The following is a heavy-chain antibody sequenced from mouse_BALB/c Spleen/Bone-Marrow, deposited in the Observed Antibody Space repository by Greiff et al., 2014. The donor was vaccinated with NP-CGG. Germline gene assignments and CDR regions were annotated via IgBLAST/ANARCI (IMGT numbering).Heavy chain of an antibody. CDR2: IYPSDSYT. J-gene: IGHJ3*01. CDR3: TRREGNYAFAY. Sequence: QVQLQQSGAELVRPGASVKLSCKASGYTFTRYWINWVKQRPGQGLEWIGNIYPSDSYTNYNQKFKDKATLTVDKSSSTAYMQLSSPTSEDSAVYYCTRREGNYAFAYWGQGTLVTVSA. D-gene: IGHD2-1*01. CDR1: GYTFTRYW. V-gene: IGHV1-69*02.